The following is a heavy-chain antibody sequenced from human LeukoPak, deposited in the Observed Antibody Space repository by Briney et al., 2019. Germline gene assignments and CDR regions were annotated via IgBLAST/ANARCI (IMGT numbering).Heavy chain of an antibody. CDR3: ARGNWYFDL. J-gene: IGHJ2*01. V-gene: IGHV4-34*01. CDR1: GGSFSGYY. Sequence: PSETPSLTCAVYGGSFSGYYWSWIRQPPGKGLEWIGEINHSGSTNYNPSLKSRVTISVDTSKNQFSLKLSSVTAADTAVYYCARGNWYFDLWGRGTLVTISS. CDR2: INHSGST.